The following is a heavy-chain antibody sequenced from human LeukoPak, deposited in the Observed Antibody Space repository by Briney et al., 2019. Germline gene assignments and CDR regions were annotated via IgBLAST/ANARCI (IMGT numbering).Heavy chain of an antibody. V-gene: IGHV1-2*02. CDR3: ASPSGDYYYYYGMDV. CDR1: GYTFTGYY. J-gene: IGHJ6*02. Sequence: ASVKVSCKASGYTFTGYYTHWVRQAPGQGLEWMGWINPNSGGTNYAQKFQGRVTMTRDTSISTAYMELSRLRSDDTAVYYCASPSGDYYYYYGMDVWGQGTTVTVSS. CDR2: INPNSGGT. D-gene: IGHD3-10*01.